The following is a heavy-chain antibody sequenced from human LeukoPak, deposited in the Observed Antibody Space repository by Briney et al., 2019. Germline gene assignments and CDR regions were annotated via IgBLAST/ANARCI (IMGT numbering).Heavy chain of an antibody. CDR1: GFTFSSYG. V-gene: IGHV3-48*04. CDR2: IRFGGDTM. CDR3: GRVSRATGYYYVEF. J-gene: IGHJ4*02. D-gene: IGHD3-9*01. Sequence: QPGRSLRLSCAASGFTFSSYGMNWVRQAPGKGLEWVSYIRFGGDTMYYADSVKGRFTISRDDAQNSMHLQMNSLRADDTAVYYCGRVSRATGYYYVEFWGQGTLVTVSS.